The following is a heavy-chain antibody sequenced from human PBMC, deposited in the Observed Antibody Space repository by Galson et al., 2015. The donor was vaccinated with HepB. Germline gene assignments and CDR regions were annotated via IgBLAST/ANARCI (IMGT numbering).Heavy chain of an antibody. Sequence: SVKVSCKASGGTFSSYAMHWVRQAPGQGLEWMGWINPNSGGTNYAQKFQGRVTMTRDTSISTAYMELSRLRSDDTAVYYCASEPLVGATPWGQGTLVTVSS. CDR3: ASEPLVGATP. V-gene: IGHV1-2*02. CDR1: GGTFSSYA. J-gene: IGHJ5*02. CDR2: INPNSGGT. D-gene: IGHD1-26*01.